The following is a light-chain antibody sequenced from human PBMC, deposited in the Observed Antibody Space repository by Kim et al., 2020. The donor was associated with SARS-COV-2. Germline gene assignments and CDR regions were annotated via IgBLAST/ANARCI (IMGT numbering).Light chain of an antibody. V-gene: IGLV7-43*01. J-gene: IGLJ3*02. Sequence: PRGTVTLTCASSSGAVTSGYYPNWFQQKPGQAPRARIYSTNNKHSWTPDRFSGSLLGGKAALTLSGVRPEDEAEYYCLLYYGGAWVFGGGTQLTVL. CDR3: LLYYGGAWV. CDR2: STN. CDR1: SGAVTSGYY.